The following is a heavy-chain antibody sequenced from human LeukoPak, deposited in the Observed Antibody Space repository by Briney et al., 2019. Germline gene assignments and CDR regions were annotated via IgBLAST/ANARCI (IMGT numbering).Heavy chain of an antibody. CDR2: ISGSGGST. D-gene: IGHD3-10*01. V-gene: IGHV3-23*01. Sequence: GGSLRLSCAASGFTFSSYAMSWVRQAPGKGLEWVSAISGSGGSTYYADSVKGRFTISRDNSKNTLYLQMNSLRAEDTAVYYCAKPVASGNYYYYMDVWGKGTTVTISS. CDR1: GFTFSSYA. CDR3: AKPVASGNYYYYMDV. J-gene: IGHJ6*03.